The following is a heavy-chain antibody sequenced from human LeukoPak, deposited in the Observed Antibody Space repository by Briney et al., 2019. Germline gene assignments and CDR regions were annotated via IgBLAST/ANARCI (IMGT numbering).Heavy chain of an antibody. CDR3: ARVGTMVRGVIKASKIN. V-gene: IGHV4-34*01. Sequence: SETLSLTCAVYGGSFSGYYWSWIRQPPGKGLEWIGEINHSGSTNYNPSLKSRVTISVDTSKNQFSLKLSSVTAADTAVYYCARVGTMVRGVIKASKINWGQGTLVTVSS. J-gene: IGHJ4*02. D-gene: IGHD3-10*01. CDR1: GGSFSGYY. CDR2: INHSGST.